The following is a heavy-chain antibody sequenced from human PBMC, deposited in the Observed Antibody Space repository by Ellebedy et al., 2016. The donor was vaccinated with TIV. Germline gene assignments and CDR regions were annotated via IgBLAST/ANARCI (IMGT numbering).Heavy chain of an antibody. V-gene: IGHV4-59*01. CDR3: ARDRYRYGFDY. D-gene: IGHD1-1*01. J-gene: IGHJ4*02. CDR2: IYYSGST. CDR1: GGSISSYY. Sequence: MPSETLSLTCTVSGGSISSYYWSWIRQPPGKGLEWIGYIYYSGSTNYNPSLKSRVTISVDTSKNQFSLTLSSVTAADTAVYYCARDRYRYGFDYWGQGTLVTVSS.